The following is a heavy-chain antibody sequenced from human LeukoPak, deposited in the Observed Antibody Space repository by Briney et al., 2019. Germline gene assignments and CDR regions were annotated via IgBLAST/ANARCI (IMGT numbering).Heavy chain of an antibody. D-gene: IGHD6-19*01. CDR1: GGSISSASYF. Sequence: SQTLSLTCTVSGGSISSASYFWSWIRQPAGKELEWIGRIYTSGSTSYDPSLKSRVTISVDTSKNQFSLILSSVTAADTAVYYCAGLADASDAFDIWGQGTMVTVSS. CDR2: IYTSGST. CDR3: AGLADASDAFDI. J-gene: IGHJ3*02. V-gene: IGHV4-61*02.